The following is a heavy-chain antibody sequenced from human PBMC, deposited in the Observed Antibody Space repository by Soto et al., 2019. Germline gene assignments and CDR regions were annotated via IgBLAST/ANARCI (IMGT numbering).Heavy chain of an antibody. J-gene: IGHJ3*02. Sequence: LRLSCSASGFTFSTYGMHWVRQAPGKGLEWVAVMGNDGITTFYADSVKGRFTISRDNSKNTLFLQMNSLRADDTAEYYCAKEFQWELHAFDIWGQGTMVTVSS. CDR2: MGNDGITT. CDR1: GFTFSTYG. D-gene: IGHD1-26*01. V-gene: IGHV3-30*02. CDR3: AKEFQWELHAFDI.